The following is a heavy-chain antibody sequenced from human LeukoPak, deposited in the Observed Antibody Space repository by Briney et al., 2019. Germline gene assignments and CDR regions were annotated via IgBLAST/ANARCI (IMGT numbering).Heavy chain of an antibody. J-gene: IGHJ4*02. D-gene: IGHD2-15*01. CDR1: GFTFSGSA. CDR2: IRSKANSYAT. V-gene: IGHV3-73*01. CDR3: TRGPSGAYDY. Sequence: GGSLKLSCAASGFTFSGSAMHWVRQASGKGLEWVGRIRSKANSYATAYAASVKDRFTISRDDSKNTAYLQMNSLKTEDTAVYYCTRGPSGAYDYWGQGTLVTVSS.